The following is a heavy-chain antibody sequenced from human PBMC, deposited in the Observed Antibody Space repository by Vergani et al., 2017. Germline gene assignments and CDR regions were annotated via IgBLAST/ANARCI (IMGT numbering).Heavy chain of an antibody. Sequence: QVQLQESGPGLVKPSQTLSLTCTVSGGSISSGSYYWSWIRQPAGKGLEWIGRIYTSGSTNYNPSLKSRVTMSVDTSKNQFSLKLSSVTAADTAVYYCAAIPPLELPDAFDIWGQGTMVTVSS. D-gene: IGHD1-7*01. CDR1: GGSISSGSYY. CDR2: IYTSGST. J-gene: IGHJ3*02. V-gene: IGHV4-61*02. CDR3: AAIPPLELPDAFDI.